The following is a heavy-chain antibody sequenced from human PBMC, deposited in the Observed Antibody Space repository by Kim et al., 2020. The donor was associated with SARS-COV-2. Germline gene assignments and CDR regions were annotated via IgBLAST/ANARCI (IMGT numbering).Heavy chain of an antibody. CDR3: ARGPPFLYGGGDFDY. D-gene: IGHD4-17*01. Sequence: SETLSLTCAVYGGSFSGYYWSWIRQPPGKGLEWIGEINHSGSTNYNPSLKSRVTISVDTSKNQFSLKLSSVTAADTAVYYCARGPPFLYGGGDFDYWGQGTLVTVSS. CDR2: INHSGST. CDR1: GGSFSGYY. V-gene: IGHV4-34*01. J-gene: IGHJ4*02.